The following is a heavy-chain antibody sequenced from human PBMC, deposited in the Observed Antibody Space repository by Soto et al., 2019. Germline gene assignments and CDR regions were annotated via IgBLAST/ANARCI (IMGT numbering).Heavy chain of an antibody. CDR1: GFTFSTYG. CDR2: ISYDGSNK. Sequence: QVQLVESGGGVVQPGWSLRLSCAASGFTFSTYGMHWVRQAPGKGLEWVAVISYDGSNKYYADSVKGRFTISRDNSKNTLYLQMNSLRADDTAVYYCARPYYDFWSGYHAPFDYWGQGTLVTVSS. D-gene: IGHD3-3*01. CDR3: ARPYYDFWSGYHAPFDY. J-gene: IGHJ4*02. V-gene: IGHV3-30*03.